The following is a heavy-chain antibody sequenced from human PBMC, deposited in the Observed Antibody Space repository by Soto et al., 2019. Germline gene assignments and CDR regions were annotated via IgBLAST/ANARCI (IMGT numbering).Heavy chain of an antibody. CDR1: GFTFANYA. CDR3: TRFYYEERVYFVY. CDR2: ISSEANGGTT. Sequence: EVRLEESGGGPVESGRSMRLSCSGFGFTFANYALTWVRQAPGKGLEWLGFISSEANGGTTDYAAFLRGRATISRDDSKGIAYLEIKRLQSDDTGIYYCTRFYYEERVYFVYCGHGTRVAVSS. J-gene: IGHJ4*01. V-gene: IGHV3-49*04. D-gene: IGHD3-22*01.